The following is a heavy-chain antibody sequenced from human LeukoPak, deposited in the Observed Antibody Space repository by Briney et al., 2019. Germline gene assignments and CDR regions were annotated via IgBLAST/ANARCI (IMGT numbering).Heavy chain of an antibody. V-gene: IGHV4-31*03. CDR3: ARVRSGFYGSDIGGDY. Sequence: SQTLSLTCTVSGGSISSGGYYWSWIRQHPGKGLEWIGYIYYSGSTYYNPSLKSRVTISVDTSKNQFSLKLSSVTAADTAEYYCARVRSGFYGSDIGGDYWGQGTLVTVSS. CDR2: IYYSGST. D-gene: IGHD3-10*01. CDR1: GGSISSGGYY. J-gene: IGHJ4*02.